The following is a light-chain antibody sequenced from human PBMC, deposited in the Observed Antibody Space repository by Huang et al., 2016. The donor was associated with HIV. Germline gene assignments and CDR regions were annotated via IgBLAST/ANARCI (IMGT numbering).Light chain of an antibody. J-gene: IGKJ3*01. CDR1: QSVGIY. Sequence: EIVLTQSPGTLSLSPGERATLSCRASQSVGIYLAWYQQKPGQAPRLRIYGASTRVTGIPDRFSGGGSGTDFTLSISRLEPEDFAVYYRQQYERPPDTFGPGTKVNIK. CDR2: GAS. CDR3: QQYERPPDT. V-gene: IGKV3-20*01.